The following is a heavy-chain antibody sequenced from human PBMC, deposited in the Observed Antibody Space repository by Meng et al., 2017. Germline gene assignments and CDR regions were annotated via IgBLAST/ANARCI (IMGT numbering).Heavy chain of an antibody. J-gene: IGHJ4*02. D-gene: IGHD6-19*01. CDR3: ARYVAVAGVDY. Sequence: QVQVGKSGPEVKMHGASMKGSCKASGYTFTSYELNWVRQATGQGLEWMGWMNPNSGNTGYAQKFQGRVTMTRNTSISTAYMELSSLRSEDTAVYYCARYVAVAGVDYWGQGTLVTVSS. V-gene: IGHV1-8*01. CDR2: MNPNSGNT. CDR1: GYTFTSYE.